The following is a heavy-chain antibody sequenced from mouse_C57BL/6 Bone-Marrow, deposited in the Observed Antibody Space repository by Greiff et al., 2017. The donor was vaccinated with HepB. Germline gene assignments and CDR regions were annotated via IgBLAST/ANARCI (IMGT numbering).Heavy chain of an antibody. CDR3: ARGDYYGYYYAMDY. CDR2: ISSGSSTI. D-gene: IGHD1-1*01. Sequence: EVKLVESGGGLVKPGGSLKLSCAASGFTFSDYGMHWVRQAPEKGLEWVAYISSGSSTIYYADTVKGRFTISRDNAKNNLFLQMTSLRSEDTAMYYCARGDYYGYYYAMDYWGQGTSVTVSS. V-gene: IGHV5-17*01. J-gene: IGHJ4*01. CDR1: GFTFSDYG.